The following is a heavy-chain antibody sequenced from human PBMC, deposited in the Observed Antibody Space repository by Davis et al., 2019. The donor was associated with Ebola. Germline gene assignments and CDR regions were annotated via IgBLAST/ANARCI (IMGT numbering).Heavy chain of an antibody. D-gene: IGHD3-10*01. CDR3: ARARITMVRGVI. V-gene: IGHV4-34*09. CDR2: IYYSGST. Sequence: SQTLSLTCAVYGGSFSGYYWSWIRQPPGKGLEWIGYIYYSGSTYYNPSLKSRVTISVDTSKNQFSLKLSSVTAADTAVYYCARARITMVRGVIWSQGTLVTVSS. J-gene: IGHJ4*02. CDR1: GGSFSGYY.